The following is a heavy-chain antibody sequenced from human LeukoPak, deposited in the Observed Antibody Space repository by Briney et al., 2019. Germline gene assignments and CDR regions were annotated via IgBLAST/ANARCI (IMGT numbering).Heavy chain of an antibody. V-gene: IGHV4-34*01. J-gene: IGHJ6*03. CDR1: GGSFSGYY. CDR2: INHSGST. Sequence: PSETLSLTCAVYGGSFSGYYWSWIRQPPGKGLEWIGEINHSGSTNYNPSLKSRVTISVDTSKNQFSLKLSSVTAADTAVYYCARHRRSRGYCMDAWGKGTTVTISS. CDR3: ARHRRSRGYCMDA. D-gene: IGHD2-15*01.